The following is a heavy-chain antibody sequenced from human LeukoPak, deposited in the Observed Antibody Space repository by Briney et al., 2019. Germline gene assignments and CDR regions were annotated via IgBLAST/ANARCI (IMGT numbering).Heavy chain of an antibody. CDR2: IYYSGST. J-gene: IGHJ4*02. D-gene: IGHD5-12*01. CDR1: GFTFSSYS. Sequence: PGGSLRLSCAASGFTFSSYSMNWVRQAPGKGLEWIGSIYYSGSTYYNPSLKSRVTISVDTSKNQFSLKLSSVTAADTAVYYCARGGGWLPPRGYFDYWGQGTLVTVSS. CDR3: ARGGGWLPPRGYFDY. V-gene: IGHV4-39*07.